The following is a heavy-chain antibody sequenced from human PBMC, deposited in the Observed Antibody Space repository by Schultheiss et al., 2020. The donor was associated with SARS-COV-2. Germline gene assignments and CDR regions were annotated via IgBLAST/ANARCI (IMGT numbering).Heavy chain of an antibody. V-gene: IGHV4-38-2*02. Sequence: SETLSLTCTVYGGSFSAYYWSWIRQPPGKGLEWIGSIYHSGSTYYNPSLKSRVTISVDTSKNQFSLKLSSVTAADTAVYYCARGRDGYIVSDWYFDLWGRGTLVTVSS. CDR1: GGSFSAYY. CDR2: IYHSGST. CDR3: ARGRDGYIVSDWYFDL. J-gene: IGHJ2*01. D-gene: IGHD5-24*01.